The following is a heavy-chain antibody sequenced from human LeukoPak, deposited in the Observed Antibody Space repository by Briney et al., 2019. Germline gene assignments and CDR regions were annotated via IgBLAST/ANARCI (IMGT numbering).Heavy chain of an antibody. CDR2: ISGSGGST. Sequence: HGGSLRLSCAASGFTFSSYSMNWVRQAPGKGLEWVSGISGSGGSTYYADSVKGRFTISRDNFKNTLYLQMNSLRAEDTAVYYCPKEGVGYNSGAFDYWGQGTLVTVSS. V-gene: IGHV3-23*01. J-gene: IGHJ4*02. CDR3: PKEGVGYNSGAFDY. CDR1: GFTFSSYS. D-gene: IGHD6-19*01.